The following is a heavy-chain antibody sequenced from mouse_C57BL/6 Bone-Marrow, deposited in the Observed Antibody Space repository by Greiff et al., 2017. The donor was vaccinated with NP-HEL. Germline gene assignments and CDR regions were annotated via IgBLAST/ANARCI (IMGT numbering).Heavy chain of an antibody. CDR1: GFNIKNTY. CDR3: ARGYYGSSSWFAY. J-gene: IGHJ3*01. V-gene: IGHV14-3*01. D-gene: IGHD1-1*01. CDR2: IDPANGNT. Sequence: VQLQQSVAELVRPGASVKLSCTASGFNIKNTYMHWVKQRPEQGLEWIGRIDPANGNTKYAPKFQGKATITADTSSNTAYLQLSSLTSEDTAIYYGARGYYGSSSWFAYWGQGTLVTVSA.